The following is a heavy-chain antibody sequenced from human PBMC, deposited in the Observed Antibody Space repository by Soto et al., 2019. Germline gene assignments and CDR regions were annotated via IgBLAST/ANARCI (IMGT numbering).Heavy chain of an antibody. CDR3: ARTSVTTPYYFGMDV. D-gene: IGHD4-17*01. V-gene: IGHV1-2*02. Sequence: QVQLVQSGAEVRKPGASVKVPCKASGYTFTGYYIHWVRQAPGQGLEWMGWINPNSGGTNYAQKFYGRVTMTRDTSISTAYMDLTGLRSDDTAVYFCARTSVTTPYYFGMDVWGQGTTVTVSS. CDR1: GYTFTGYY. CDR2: INPNSGGT. J-gene: IGHJ6*02.